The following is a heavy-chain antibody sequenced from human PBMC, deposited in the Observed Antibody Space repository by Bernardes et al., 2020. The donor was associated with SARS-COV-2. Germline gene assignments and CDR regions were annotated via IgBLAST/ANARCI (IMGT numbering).Heavy chain of an antibody. Sequence: GGSLSLSCAASGFTFAKYGMSWVRQAPGQGLEWVSGISDSGGPTNYARSVKGRFTVSRENSKNMLYLQMKSLRADDTAVYYCATSDFWSGFHYFDFWGLGTLVPVSS. D-gene: IGHD3-3*01. CDR3: ATSDFWSGFHYFDF. V-gene: IGHV3-23*01. CDR1: GFTFAKYG. CDR2: ISDSGGPT. J-gene: IGHJ4*02.